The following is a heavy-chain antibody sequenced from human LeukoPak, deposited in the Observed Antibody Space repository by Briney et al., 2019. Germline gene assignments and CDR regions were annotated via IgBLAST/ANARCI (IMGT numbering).Heavy chain of an antibody. D-gene: IGHD6-6*01. CDR1: GGSFSGYY. J-gene: IGHJ4*02. V-gene: IGHV4-34*01. Sequence: LETLSLTCAVYGGSFSGYYWSWIRQPPEKGLEWIGEINHSGSTNYNPSLKSRVTISVDTSKNQFSLKLSSVTAADTAVYYCARGRIAARLGLDYWGQGTLVTVSS. CDR2: INHSGST. CDR3: ARGRIAARLGLDY.